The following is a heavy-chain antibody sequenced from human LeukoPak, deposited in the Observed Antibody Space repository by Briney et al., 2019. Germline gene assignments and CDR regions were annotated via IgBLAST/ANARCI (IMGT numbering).Heavy chain of an antibody. J-gene: IGHJ3*02. V-gene: IGHV4-39*01. CDR3: ARGYCSSTSCPGAFDI. CDR1: GGSISSSNYY. CDR2: IYYSGST. Sequence: PSETLSLTCTVSGGSISSSNYYWGWIRQPPGKGLEWIGNIYYSGSTYYNPSLKSRVTISVDTSKNQFSLRLSSVTAADTAVYYCARGYCSSTSCPGAFDIWGQGTMVTVSS. D-gene: IGHD2-2*01.